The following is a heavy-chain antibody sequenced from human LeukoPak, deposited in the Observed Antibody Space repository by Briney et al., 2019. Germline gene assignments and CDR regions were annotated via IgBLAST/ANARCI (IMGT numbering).Heavy chain of an antibody. J-gene: IGHJ3*01. CDR1: GGSISSGSYY. CDR3: ARRPDYYDSSGYFRWGR. V-gene: IGHV4-61*02. Sequence: PSQTLSLTCTVSGGSISSGSYYWSWIRQPAGKGLEWIGRIYTSGSTNYNPSLKSRVTISVDTPKNQFSLKLSSVTAADTAVYYCARRPDYYDSSGYFRWGRWGQGTMVTVSS. D-gene: IGHD3-22*01. CDR2: IYTSGST.